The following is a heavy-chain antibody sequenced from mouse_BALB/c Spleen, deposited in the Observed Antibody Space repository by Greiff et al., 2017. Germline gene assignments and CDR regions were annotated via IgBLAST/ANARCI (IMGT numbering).Heavy chain of an antibody. CDR2: ISSGSSTI. CDR3: ARPGLRYWYFDV. D-gene: IGHD1-1*01. CDR1: GFTFSSFG. V-gene: IGHV5-17*02. J-gene: IGHJ1*01. Sequence: EVHLVESGGGLVPPGGSRKLSCAASGFTFSSFGMHWVRQAPEKGLEWVAYISSGSSTIYYADTVKGRFTISRDNPKNTLFLQMTSLRSEDTAMYYCARPGLRYWYFDVWGAGTTVTVSS.